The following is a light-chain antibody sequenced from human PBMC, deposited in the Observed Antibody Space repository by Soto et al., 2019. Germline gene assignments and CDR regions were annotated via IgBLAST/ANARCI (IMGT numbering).Light chain of an antibody. CDR2: RNN. Sequence: QSLLTQPPSASGTPGQGVTISCSGSTSNIGSNYVYWYQQLPGTAPKLLIYRNNQRPSGVPDRFSGSKSGTSASLAISGLRSDDEADYFCATWDDSLNGFYVFGTGTKLTV. V-gene: IGLV1-47*01. CDR1: TSNIGSNY. J-gene: IGLJ1*01. CDR3: ATWDDSLNGFYV.